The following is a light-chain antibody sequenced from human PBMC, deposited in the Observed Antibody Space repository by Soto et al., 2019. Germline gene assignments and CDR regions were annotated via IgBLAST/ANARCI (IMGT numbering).Light chain of an antibody. CDR3: SSYTSSSTLVV. CDR1: SSDVGGYNY. CDR2: EVS. Sequence: QSALTQPASVSGSPGQSITISCTGTSSDVGGYNYVSWYQQHPGKAPKLMIYEVSNRPSGVSNRFSGSKSGNTASLTISGLQGEDEAAYYCSSYTSSSTLVVFGGGTQRTVL. V-gene: IGLV2-14*01. J-gene: IGLJ2*01.